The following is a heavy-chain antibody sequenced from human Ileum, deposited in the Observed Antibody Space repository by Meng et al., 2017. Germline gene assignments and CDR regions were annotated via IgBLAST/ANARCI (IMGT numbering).Heavy chain of an antibody. D-gene: IGHD4-23*01. J-gene: IGHJ4*02. CDR1: SGAISSNTY. CDR2: ISHSGSA. CDR3: ARHGGYSQDF. V-gene: IGHV4-4*02. Sequence: QVQVKEAGPGRVRPWGTFALPGAVSSGAISSNTYWSWVRQPPGKGLEWIGQISHSGSAYYNPSLKSRVTMSVDKSKSQFSLMLTSVTAADTAIYYCARHGGYSQDFWGQGTLVTVSS.